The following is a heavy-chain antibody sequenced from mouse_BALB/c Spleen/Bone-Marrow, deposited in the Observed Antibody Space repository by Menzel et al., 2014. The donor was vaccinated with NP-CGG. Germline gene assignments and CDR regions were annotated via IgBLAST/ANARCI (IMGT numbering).Heavy chain of an antibody. CDR3: ARSGGYDGFSY. J-gene: IGHJ2*01. CDR2: INPSTGYT. CDR1: GYTFTSYW. D-gene: IGHD2-2*01. Sequence: QVQLQQSGAELAKPGASVKMSCKASGYTFTSYWMHWVKQRPGQGLEWIGYINPSTGYTEYNQNFKDKATLTADKSSSTAYMQLGSLTSEDSAVYYCARSGGYDGFSYWGQGTTLTVSS. V-gene: IGHV1-7*01.